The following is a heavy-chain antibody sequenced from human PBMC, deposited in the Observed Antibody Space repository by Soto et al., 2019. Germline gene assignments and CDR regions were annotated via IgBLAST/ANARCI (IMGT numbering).Heavy chain of an antibody. CDR2: IYYSGST. J-gene: IGHJ4*02. CDR1: GGSISSGDYY. CDR3: VRDPAGSGLDFDS. V-gene: IGHV4-30-4*01. D-gene: IGHD6-19*01. Sequence: SETLSLTCAVSGGSISSGDYYWSWIRQPPGKGLEWIGYIYYSGSTYYNPSLKSRVTISVDTSKNQFSLKLSSVTAADTAVYYCVRDPAGSGLDFDSWGPGTLVTVSS.